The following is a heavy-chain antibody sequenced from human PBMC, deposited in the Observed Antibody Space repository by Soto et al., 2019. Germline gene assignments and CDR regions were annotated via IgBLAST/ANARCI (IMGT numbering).Heavy chain of an antibody. CDR3: AKFGWGSVAARPRSLDY. CDR1: GFTFSSYS. CDR2: ISSSSSYI. J-gene: IGHJ4*02. Sequence: GGSLRLSCAASGFTFSSYSMNWVRQAPGKGLEWVSSISSSSSYIYYADSVKGRFTISRDNSKNTLYLQMNSLRAEDTAVYYCAKFGWGSVAARPRSLDYWGQGTLVTVSS. D-gene: IGHD6-6*01. V-gene: IGHV3-21*04.